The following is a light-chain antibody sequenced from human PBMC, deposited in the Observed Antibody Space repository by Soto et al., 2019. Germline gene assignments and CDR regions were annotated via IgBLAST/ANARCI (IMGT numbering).Light chain of an antibody. CDR3: QQRASWPYT. CDR1: HDVSVS. V-gene: IGKV3-11*01. Sequence: EIVLTRSPDTLSLSKGEGATLSCRASHDVSVSLVWYRQRPGQSPRLLIHDASNRATGISARFSGSGSGTDFTLTIGSLEPEESALYYCQQRASWPYTSGQGTKVDI. CDR2: DAS. J-gene: IGKJ2*01.